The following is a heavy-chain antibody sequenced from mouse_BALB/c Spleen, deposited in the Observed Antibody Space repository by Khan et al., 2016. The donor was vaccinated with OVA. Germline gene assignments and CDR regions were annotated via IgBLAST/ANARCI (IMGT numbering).Heavy chain of an antibody. Sequence: VQLKESGAELVKPGASVKLSCTASGFNIKDTYMHWVNQRPEQGLEWIGRIDPANDNTYYDPKFQGKATITADTSSNTAYLQLSSLTSEDTAVYYCTRWSAYYRYGYALDYWGQGTSVTVSS. D-gene: IGHD2-14*01. V-gene: IGHV14-3*02. CDR3: TRWSAYYRYGYALDY. J-gene: IGHJ4*01. CDR2: IDPANDNT. CDR1: GFNIKDTY.